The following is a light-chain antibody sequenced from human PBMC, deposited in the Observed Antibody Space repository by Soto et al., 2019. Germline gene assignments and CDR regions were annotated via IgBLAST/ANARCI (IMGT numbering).Light chain of an antibody. J-gene: IGKJ2*01. CDR3: QQSYSTPYT. CDR2: AAY. CDR1: QSISSY. V-gene: IGKV1-39*01. Sequence: DIQMTQSPSSLSASVGDRVTITCRASQSISSYLNWYQQKPGKAPKLLIYAAYSLQSGVPSKFSGSGSGTDFTLTISSLHPEDFATYYCQQSYSTPYTFGQGTKLEIK.